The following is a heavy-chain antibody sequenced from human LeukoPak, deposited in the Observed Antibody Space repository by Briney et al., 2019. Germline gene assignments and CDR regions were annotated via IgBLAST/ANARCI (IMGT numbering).Heavy chain of an antibody. J-gene: IGHJ4*02. CDR3: ARQYCSSTSCYNAADY. Sequence: GESLKISCKGSGYSFTNYWIGWVRQMPGKGLEWMGIIYPGASDTRYSPSFQGQVTISADKSISTASLQWSSLKASDTAVYYCARQYCSSTSCYNAADYWGQGTLVTVSS. CDR1: GYSFTNYW. D-gene: IGHD2-2*02. CDR2: IYPGASDT. V-gene: IGHV5-51*01.